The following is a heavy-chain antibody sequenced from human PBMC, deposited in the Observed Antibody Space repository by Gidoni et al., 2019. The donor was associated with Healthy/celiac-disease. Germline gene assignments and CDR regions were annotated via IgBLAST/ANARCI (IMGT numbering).Heavy chain of an antibody. Sequence: EVQLVESGGGLVKPGRSLRLPCTASVFTFGDYAISWFSKATGTGLEWVGFSRSKVYGGTTEYDASVKGRFTISRDDSKSIAYLQMNSLKTEDTAVYYCTTGDFWSGYYTWGQGTLVTVSS. CDR3: TTGDFWSGYYT. CDR1: VFTFGDYA. J-gene: IGHJ5*02. D-gene: IGHD3-3*01. CDR2: SRSKVYGGTT. V-gene: IGHV3-49*05.